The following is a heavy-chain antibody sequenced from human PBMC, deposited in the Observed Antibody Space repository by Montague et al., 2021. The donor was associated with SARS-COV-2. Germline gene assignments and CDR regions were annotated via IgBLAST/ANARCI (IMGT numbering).Heavy chain of an antibody. CDR1: GVSVTDYY. CDR2: VLYNKGT. V-gene: IGHV4-59*08. J-gene: IGHJ4*02. CDR3: VRHPHYDGLNGPPDF. D-gene: IGHD3-9*01. Sequence: SETLSLTCTVSGVSVTDYYWSWIRQPPGKGLEWVGDVLYNKGTNFNPSLKSRVAISVDTSKNQFSLRLTSVTAADTAFHHCVRHPHYDGLNGPPDFWDQGALVTVSS.